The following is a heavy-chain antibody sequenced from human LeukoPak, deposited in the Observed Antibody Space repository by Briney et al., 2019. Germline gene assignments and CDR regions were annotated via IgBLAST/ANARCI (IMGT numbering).Heavy chain of an antibody. J-gene: IGHJ4*02. CDR1: GYTFTSYD. Sequence: ASVKVSCKASGYTFTSYDINWVRQATGQGLEWMEWMNPNSGNTGYAQKFQGRVTITRNTSISTAYMELSSLRSEDTAVYYCARAHYYRRATVTAYYFDYWGQGTLVTVSS. CDR2: MNPNSGNT. CDR3: ARAHYYRRATVTAYYFDY. D-gene: IGHD4-17*01. V-gene: IGHV1-8*03.